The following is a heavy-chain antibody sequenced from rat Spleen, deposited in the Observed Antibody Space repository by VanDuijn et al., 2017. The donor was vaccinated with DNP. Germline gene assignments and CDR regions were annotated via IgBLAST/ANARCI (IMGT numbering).Heavy chain of an antibody. J-gene: IGHJ4*01. CDR1: GFIFSNYG. D-gene: IGHD1-4*01. CDR2: ISPSGDDT. Sequence: EVQLVESGGGLVQPGRSLKLSCAASGFIFSNYGMHWIRQAPTQGLEWVGSISPSGDDTYYRDSVKGQFTISRDNAESTLYLQMDSLRSEDTATYYCVTHAGLPGYNLAMDDWGQGTSVTVSS. CDR3: VTHAGLPGYNLAMDD. V-gene: IGHV5-19*01.